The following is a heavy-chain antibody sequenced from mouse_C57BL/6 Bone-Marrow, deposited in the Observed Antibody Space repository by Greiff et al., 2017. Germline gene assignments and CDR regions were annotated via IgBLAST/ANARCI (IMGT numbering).Heavy chain of an antibody. V-gene: IGHV1-62-2*01. J-gene: IGHJ2*01. D-gene: IGHD1-1*01. CDR3: ARREVYDSSYSYYFDY. CDR1: GYTFTEYT. CDR2: FYPGSGSI. Sequence: VQLQESGAELVKPGASVKLSCKASGYTFTEYTIHWVKQRSGQGLEWIGWFYPGSGSIKYNEKFKDKATLTADKSSSTVYMELSRLTSEDSAVYFCARREVYDSSYSYYFDYWGQGTTLTVSS.